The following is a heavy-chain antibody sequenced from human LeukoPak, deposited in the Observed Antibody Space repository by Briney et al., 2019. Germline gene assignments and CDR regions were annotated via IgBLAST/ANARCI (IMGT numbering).Heavy chain of an antibody. V-gene: IGHV3-7*01. D-gene: IGHD6-13*01. CDR2: IKQDGSEK. CDR3: ARDRYSSSWYFLEYFQH. J-gene: IGHJ1*01. CDR1: GFTFSSYW. Sequence: GGSLRLPCAASGFTFSSYWMSWVRQAPGKGLEWVANIKQDGSEKYYVDSVKGRFTISRDNAKNSLYLQMNSLRAEDTAVYYCARDRYSSSWYFLEYFQHWGQGTLVTVSS.